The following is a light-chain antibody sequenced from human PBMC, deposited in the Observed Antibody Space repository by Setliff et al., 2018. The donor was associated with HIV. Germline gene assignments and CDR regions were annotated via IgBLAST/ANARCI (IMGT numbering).Light chain of an antibody. V-gene: IGLV2-23*02. CDR1: SSDVGSYSD. J-gene: IGLJ1*01. CDR2: DVS. Sequence: QSVLTQPASVSGSPGQSITISCTGTSSDVGSYSDVSWYKKHPGKAPKLIIYDVSKRPSGVSNRYSGSKSGNTASLTISGLQAEDEADYYCCSYAGTTTFPPGVFGSGTKVTVL. CDR3: CSYAGTTTFPPGV.